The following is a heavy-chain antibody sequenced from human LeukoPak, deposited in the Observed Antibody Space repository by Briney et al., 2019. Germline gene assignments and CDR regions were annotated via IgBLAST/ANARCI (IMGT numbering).Heavy chain of an antibody. D-gene: IGHD5-18*01. J-gene: IGHJ6*02. CDR2: IYYSGST. Sequence: SETLSLTCTVSGGSISSYYWSWIRQPPGKGLEWIGYIYYSGSTNYNPSLKSRVTISVDTSKNQFSLKLSSVTAADTAVYYCARDGDGSSVYYYYGMDIWGQGTTVTVSS. CDR1: GGSISSYY. V-gene: IGHV4-59*01. CDR3: ARDGDGSSVYYYYGMDI.